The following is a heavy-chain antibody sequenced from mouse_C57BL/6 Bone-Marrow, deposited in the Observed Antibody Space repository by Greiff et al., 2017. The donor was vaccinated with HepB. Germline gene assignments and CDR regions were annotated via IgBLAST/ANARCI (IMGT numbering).Heavy chain of an antibody. CDR1: GYTFTGYW. J-gene: IGHJ3*01. CDR3: AKDYYGIPFAY. D-gene: IGHD2-1*01. CDR2: ILPGSGST. V-gene: IGHV1-9*01. Sequence: QVQLQQSGAELMKPGASVKLSCKATGYTFTGYWIEWVKQRPGHGLEWIGEILPGSGSTNYNEKFKGKATFTADKSSNTAYMQLSSLTTEDSAIYYCAKDYYGIPFAYWGQGTLVTVSA.